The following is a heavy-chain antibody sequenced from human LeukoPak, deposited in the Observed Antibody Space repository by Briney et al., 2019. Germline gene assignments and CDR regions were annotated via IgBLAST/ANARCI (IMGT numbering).Heavy chain of an antibody. CDR3: ARARSSYGYGDAFDI. D-gene: IGHD5-18*01. V-gene: IGHV3-23*01. CDR1: GFTFSSYG. CDR2: ISGSGGST. J-gene: IGHJ3*02. Sequence: GGSLRLSCAASGFTFSSYGMHWVRQAPGKGLEWVSGISGSGGSTYYADSVKGRFTISRDNSKNTLYLQMNSLRAEDTAVYYCARARSSYGYGDAFDIWGQGTMVTVSS.